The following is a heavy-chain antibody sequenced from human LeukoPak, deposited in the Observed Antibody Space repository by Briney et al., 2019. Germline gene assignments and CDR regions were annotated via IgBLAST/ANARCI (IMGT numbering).Heavy chain of an antibody. CDR1: GFTFSSYA. D-gene: IGHD1-1*01. J-gene: IGHJ6*02. CDR2: ISGSGGST. V-gene: IGHV3-23*01. CDR3: AKDLPVTTGTYYYYGMDV. Sequence: GGSLRLSCAASGFTFSSYAMSWVRQAPGKGLEWVSAISGSGGSTYYADSVKGRFTISRDNSKNTLYLQMNSLRAEDTDVYYCAKDLPVTTGTYYYYGMDVWGQGTTVTVSS.